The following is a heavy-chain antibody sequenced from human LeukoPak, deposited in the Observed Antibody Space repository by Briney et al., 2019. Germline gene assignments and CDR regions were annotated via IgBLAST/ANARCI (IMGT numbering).Heavy chain of an antibody. CDR1: GGTFSSYA. V-gene: IGHV1-69*05. D-gene: IGHD1-26*01. CDR3: ARERELLVWGHFDY. J-gene: IGHJ4*02. Sequence: SVKVSCKASGGTFSSYAISWVRQAPGQGLEWMGGIIPIFGTANYAQKFQGRVTITTDESTSTAYMELSSLRSEDTAVYYCARERELLVWGHFDYWGQGTLVTVSS. CDR2: IIPIFGTA.